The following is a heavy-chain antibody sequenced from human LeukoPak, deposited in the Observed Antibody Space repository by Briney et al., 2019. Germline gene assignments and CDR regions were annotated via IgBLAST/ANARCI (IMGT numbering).Heavy chain of an antibody. CDR3: TTIKRGDIFGYFDF. CDR2: VFDSGRT. D-gene: IGHD5-18*01. Sequence: SETLSLTCTLSGGSMTTHHWNWIRQTPGKGLEWIGYVFDSGRTKVNPSLKSRVTLSADTSKNQLSLRLSSVTAADTAMYYCTTIKRGDIFGYFDFWGLGILVTVSS. J-gene: IGHJ4*02. V-gene: IGHV4-59*11. CDR1: GGSMTTHH.